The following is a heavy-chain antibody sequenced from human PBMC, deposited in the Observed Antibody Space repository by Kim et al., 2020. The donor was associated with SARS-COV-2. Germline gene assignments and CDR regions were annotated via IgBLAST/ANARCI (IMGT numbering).Heavy chain of an antibody. Sequence: GGSLRLSFAASGLTFNAYNMHWVRQAPGKGLEWVAAISYDGRNTFYADSVKGRFTISRDNSMGTLFLRISGLRAEDSAVYYCATKRVGEARYYFDYCGQG. J-gene: IGHJ4*02. CDR2: ISYDGRNT. V-gene: IGHV3-30*04. CDR3: ATKRVGEARYYFDY. D-gene: IGHD1-26*01. CDR1: GLTFNAYN.